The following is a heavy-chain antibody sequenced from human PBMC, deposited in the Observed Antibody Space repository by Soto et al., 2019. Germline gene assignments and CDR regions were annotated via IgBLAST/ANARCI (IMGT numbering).Heavy chain of an antibody. CDR2: VYYDGNT. CDR1: GDSISSSNW. D-gene: IGHD3-10*01. Sequence: QVQLQESGPGRVKPSGTLSLTCAVSGDSISSSNWWSWVRQPPGQGLEWIGEVYYDGNTNYNPSLKSRVTVSVDKSKNQLFLNLNSVTAADTAVYFCARESLLVGGEISRFFQHWGQGTLVTVSS. V-gene: IGHV4-4*02. CDR3: ARESLLVGGEISRFFQH. J-gene: IGHJ1*01.